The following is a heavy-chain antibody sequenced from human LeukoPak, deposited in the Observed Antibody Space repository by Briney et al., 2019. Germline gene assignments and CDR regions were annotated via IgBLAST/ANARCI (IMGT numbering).Heavy chain of an antibody. J-gene: IGHJ3*02. CDR2: IYHSGST. CDR3: ARDSHDAFDI. V-gene: IGHV4-39*07. CDR1: GGSISSSSYY. Sequence: SETLSLTCTVSGGSISSSSYYWGWIRQPPGKGLEWIGSIYHSGSTYYNPSLKSRVTISVDTSKNQFSLKLSSVTAADTAVFYCARDSHDAFDIWGQGTMVTVSS.